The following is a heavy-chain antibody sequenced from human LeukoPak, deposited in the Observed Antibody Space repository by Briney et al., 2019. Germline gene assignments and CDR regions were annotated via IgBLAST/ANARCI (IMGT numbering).Heavy chain of an antibody. Sequence: GGSLRPSCAASGFTFSSYAMHWVRQAPGKGLEWVAVISYDGSNKYYADSVKGRFTISRDNSKNTLYLQMNSLRAEDTAVYYCAREGNYYDSSGSFDVWGQGTLVTVSS. CDR2: ISYDGSNK. D-gene: IGHD3-22*01. J-gene: IGHJ4*02. CDR3: AREGNYYDSSGSFDV. CDR1: GFTFSSYA. V-gene: IGHV3-30*01.